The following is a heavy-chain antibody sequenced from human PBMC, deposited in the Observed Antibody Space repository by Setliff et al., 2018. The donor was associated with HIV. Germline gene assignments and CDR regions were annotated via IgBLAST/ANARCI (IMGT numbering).Heavy chain of an antibody. V-gene: IGHV1-18*01. CDR2: ISAYNGNT. J-gene: IGHJ3*02. Sequence: ASVKVSCKASGYTFTNYGISWVRQAPGQGLEWMGWISAYNGNTNYAQKRQGRVTMTTDTSTTTAYMELRSLRSDDTAVYYCAKGNSYAENAFDIWGQGTMVTVSS. CDR1: GYTFTNYG. CDR3: AKGNSYAENAFDI. D-gene: IGHD5-18*01.